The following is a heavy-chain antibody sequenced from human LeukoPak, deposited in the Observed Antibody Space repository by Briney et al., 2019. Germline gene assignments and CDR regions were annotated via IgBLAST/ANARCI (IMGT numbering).Heavy chain of an antibody. CDR3: AKGGYYYDSSGYYYDFDY. D-gene: IGHD3-22*01. CDR1: GFTFSSYV. Sequence: GGSLRLSCAASGFTFSSYVMSWVRQAPGKGLEWVSAISGSGGSTYYADSVKGRFTISRDNSKNTLYLQMNSLRAEDTAVYYCAKGGYYYDSSGYYYDFDYWGQGTLVTVSS. V-gene: IGHV3-23*01. J-gene: IGHJ4*02. CDR2: ISGSGGST.